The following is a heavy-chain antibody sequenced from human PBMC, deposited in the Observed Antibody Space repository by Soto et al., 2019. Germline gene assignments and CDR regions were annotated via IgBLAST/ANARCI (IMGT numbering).Heavy chain of an antibody. CDR1: GLTFSGHW. Sequence: VRLVESGGTLVQPGGSLRISCAASGLTFSGHWMTWVRQTPGKGPEWVANISPDGSDKSYVDSVKGRFTISRDNDKNSLTLQVDSLRAEETAGYHWARRPAGNTSHAGFDFWGQGTLGTVAS. CDR3: ARRPAGNTSHAGFDF. CDR2: ISPDGSDK. V-gene: IGHV3-7*03. J-gene: IGHJ4*02. D-gene: IGHD6-13*01.